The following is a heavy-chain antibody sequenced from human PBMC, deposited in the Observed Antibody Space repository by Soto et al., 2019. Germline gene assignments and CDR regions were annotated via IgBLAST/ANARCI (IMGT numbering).Heavy chain of an antibody. CDR3: ARESYNWYYDY. CDR1: RYTFTAYF. D-gene: IGHD1-20*01. CDR2: INPNNGDT. J-gene: IGHJ4*01. Sequence: ASVKVSCKASRYTFTAYFIHWMRQAPGRGLEWIGWINPNNGDTTYAQDFQGRLTLTRDTSINTAYMALSRLRSDESAVYYCARESYNWYYDYWGQGSLVTVSS. V-gene: IGHV1-2*02.